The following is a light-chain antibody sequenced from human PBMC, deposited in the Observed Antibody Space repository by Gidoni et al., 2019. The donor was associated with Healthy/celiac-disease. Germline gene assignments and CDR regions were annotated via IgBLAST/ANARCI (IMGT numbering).Light chain of an antibody. Sequence: QSVLTQPPSASATPGQRVTISCSGSSSTIGSYYVYWYQQLPGAAPKLPIYRNNQRPSGVPDRFSGSKSGTAASLAISGLRSEDEADYYCAAWDDSLSGPVFGGGTKLTVL. CDR3: AAWDDSLSGPV. CDR2: RNN. CDR1: SSTIGSYY. V-gene: IGLV1-47*01. J-gene: IGLJ3*02.